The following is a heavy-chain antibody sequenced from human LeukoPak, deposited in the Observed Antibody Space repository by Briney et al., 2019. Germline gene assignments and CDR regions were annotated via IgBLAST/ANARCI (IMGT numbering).Heavy chain of an antibody. CDR2: IYYSGST. V-gene: IGHV4-59*04. CDR3: ARHRTDVVVVAD. Sequence: SETLSLTCTVSGXXXSSYXXSWIRQXXXXXXXXXGSIYYSGSTYYNPSLKSRVTISVDTSKNQFSLKLSSVTAADTAVYYCARHRTDVVVVADWGQGTLVTVSS. CDR1: GXXXSSYX. D-gene: IGHD2-15*01. J-gene: IGHJ4*02.